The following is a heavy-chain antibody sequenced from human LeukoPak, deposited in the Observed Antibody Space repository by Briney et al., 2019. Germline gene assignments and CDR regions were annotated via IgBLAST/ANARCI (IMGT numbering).Heavy chain of an antibody. CDR2: ISYDGNHM. Sequence: GGSLRLSCAASGFTFSSYAMHWVRQAPGKGLEWVAVISYDGNHMFYADSVKGRFTNSRDNSKNTLYLQMNSLTTEDTAVYYCARCGGDCYTSTQGFDYWGQGTLVTVSS. J-gene: IGHJ4*02. CDR3: ARCGGDCYTSTQGFDY. V-gene: IGHV3-30*04. D-gene: IGHD2-21*02. CDR1: GFTFSSYA.